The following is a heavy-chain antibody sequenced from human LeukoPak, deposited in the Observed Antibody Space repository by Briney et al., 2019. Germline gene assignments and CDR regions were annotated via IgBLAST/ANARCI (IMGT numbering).Heavy chain of an antibody. Sequence: PGGSLRPSCAASGFTFGSYAMSWVRQAPGKGLEWVSAISGSGGSTYYADSVKGRFTISRDNSKNTLYLQMNSLRAEDTAVYYCAKAWSGYFIGLYDIWGQGTTVTVSS. V-gene: IGHV3-23*01. CDR1: GFTFGSYA. D-gene: IGHD3-3*01. CDR3: AKAWSGYFIGLYDI. CDR2: ISGSGGST. J-gene: IGHJ6*02.